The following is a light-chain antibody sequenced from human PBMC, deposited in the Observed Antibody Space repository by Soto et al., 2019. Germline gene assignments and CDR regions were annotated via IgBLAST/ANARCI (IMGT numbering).Light chain of an antibody. CDR1: PSVSSY. V-gene: IGKV3-11*01. J-gene: IGKJ4*01. CDR2: DAS. Sequence: EIVLTQSPATLSLSPGERATLSCRASPSVSSYLAWYQQKPGQAPRLLPYDASNRATGIPARCSGSGSAPDFTLTTSSLEPEDFAVYYCKERSNWSRGFTSGGGTKVEIK. CDR3: KERSNWSRGFT.